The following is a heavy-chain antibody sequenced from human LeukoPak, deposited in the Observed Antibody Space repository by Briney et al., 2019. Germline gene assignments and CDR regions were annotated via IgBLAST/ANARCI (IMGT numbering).Heavy chain of an antibody. V-gene: IGHV3-11*05. J-gene: IGHJ4*02. CDR2: ISSTSSYI. CDR1: GFTFSDYY. CDR3: ARVSQWLVPY. D-gene: IGHD6-19*01. Sequence: PGGSLRLSCAASGFTFSDYYMSWIRQAPGKGLEWVSYISSTSSYINYADSVKGRFTISRDNAKNSLFLQMNSLRAEDTAVCYCARVSQWLVPYWGQGTLVTVSS.